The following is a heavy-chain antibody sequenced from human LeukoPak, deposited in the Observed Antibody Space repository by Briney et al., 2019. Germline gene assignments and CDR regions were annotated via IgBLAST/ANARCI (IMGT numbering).Heavy chain of an antibody. CDR1: GYSFTTYW. J-gene: IGHJ4*02. V-gene: IGHV5-51*01. D-gene: IGHD2-15*01. CDR2: IYPGDSDT. CDR3: ARVATASFDQ. Sequence: VESLKISCRGSGYSFTTYWIAWVRQMPGKGLEWMGIIYPGDSDTRHSPSFQGQVTISVAKSMSTVYLQWSSLKASDTAMYYCARVATASFDQWGQGTLVTVSS.